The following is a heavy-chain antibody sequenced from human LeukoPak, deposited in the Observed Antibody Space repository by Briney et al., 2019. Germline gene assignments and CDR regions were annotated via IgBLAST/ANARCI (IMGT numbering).Heavy chain of an antibody. V-gene: IGHV3-11*04. CDR3: ARRRTVAAFDY. J-gene: IGHJ4*02. CDR2: ISSSGSTI. D-gene: IGHD6-19*01. CDR1: GFTFSDYY. Sequence: GGSLKLSCAASGFTFSDYYMSWIRQAPGKGLEWVSYISSSGSTIYYADSVKGRFTISRDNAKNSLYLQMNSLRAEDTAVYYCARRRTVAAFDYWGQGTLVTVSS.